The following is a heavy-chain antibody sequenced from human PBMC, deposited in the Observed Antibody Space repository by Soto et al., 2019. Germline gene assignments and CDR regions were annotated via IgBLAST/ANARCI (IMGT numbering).Heavy chain of an antibody. CDR2: ISYDGSHD. V-gene: IGHV3-30*03. CDR3: ARRHDYGDYRVDY. Sequence: QVQLVESGGGVVQPGRSLRLSCVASGFTFSSYGMHWVRQAPGEGLEWVAVISYDGSHDYYADSVKGRFAISRDNSKNPLYLQMNSLRAEDSALYYCARRHDYGDYRVDYWGQGTLVTVSS. CDR1: GFTFSSYG. J-gene: IGHJ4*02. D-gene: IGHD4-17*01.